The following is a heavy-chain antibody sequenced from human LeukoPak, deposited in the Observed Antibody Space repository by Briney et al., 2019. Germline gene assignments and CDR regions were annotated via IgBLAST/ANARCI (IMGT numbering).Heavy chain of an antibody. V-gene: IGHV3-66*02. CDR1: GFTVSSNY. D-gene: IGHD2-2*01. CDR2: IYSGGST. J-gene: IGHJ5*02. Sequence: GGSLRLSCAASGFTVSSNYMSWVRQAPGKGLEWVSVIYSGGSTYYADSVKGRFTISRDNSKNTLYLQMNSLRAEDTAVYYCARDRVQLLWRWFDPWGQGTLVTVSS. CDR3: ARDRVQLLWRWFDP.